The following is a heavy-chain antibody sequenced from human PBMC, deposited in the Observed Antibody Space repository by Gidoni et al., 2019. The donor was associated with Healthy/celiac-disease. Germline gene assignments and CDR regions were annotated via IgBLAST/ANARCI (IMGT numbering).Heavy chain of an antibody. V-gene: IGHV3-11*01. CDR1: GFTFSDYY. J-gene: IGHJ4*02. CDR3: AREGAKWDSSSSPYFDY. CDR2: ISSSGSTI. D-gene: IGHD6-6*01. Sequence: AASGFTFSDYYMSWIRQAPGKGLEWVSYISSSGSTIYYADSVKGRFTISRDNAKNSLYLQMNSLRAEDTAVYYCAREGAKWDSSSSPYFDYWGQGTLVTVSS.